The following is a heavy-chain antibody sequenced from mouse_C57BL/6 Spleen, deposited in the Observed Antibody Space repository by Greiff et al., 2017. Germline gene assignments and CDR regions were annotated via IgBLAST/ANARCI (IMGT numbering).Heavy chain of an antibody. CDR1: GFTFSDYG. V-gene: IGHV5-17*01. Sequence: EVQLVESGGGLVKPGGSLKLSCAASGFTFSDYGMHWVRQAPEKGLEWVAYISSGSSTIYYADTVKGRFTISRDNAKNTLFLQMTSLRSEDTAMYYCARDSSGYPAWFAYWGQGTLVTVSA. J-gene: IGHJ3*01. D-gene: IGHD3-2*02. CDR2: ISSGSSTI. CDR3: ARDSSGYPAWFAY.